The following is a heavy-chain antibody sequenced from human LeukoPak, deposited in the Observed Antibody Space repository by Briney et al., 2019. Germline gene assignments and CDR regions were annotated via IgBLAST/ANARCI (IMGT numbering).Heavy chain of an antibody. D-gene: IGHD3-9*01. Sequence: PSETLSLTCTVSGYSISSGYYWGWIRQPPGKGLEWVGSIYHSGSTYYNPSLKSRVTISVDTSKNQFSLKLSSATAADTAVYYCARDKHDILTGYKHFDYWGQGTLVTVSS. CDR3: ARDKHDILTGYKHFDY. CDR1: GYSISSGYY. V-gene: IGHV4-38-2*02. J-gene: IGHJ4*02. CDR2: IYHSGST.